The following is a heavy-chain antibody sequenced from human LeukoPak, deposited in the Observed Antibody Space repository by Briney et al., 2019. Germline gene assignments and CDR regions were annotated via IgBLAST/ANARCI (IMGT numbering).Heavy chain of an antibody. CDR1: GFTFSSYA. V-gene: IGHV3-30*04. CDR2: ISYDGSNK. Sequence: PGGSLRLSCAASGFTFSSYAMHWVRQAPGKGLEWVAVISYDGSNKYYADSVKGRFTISRDNSKNTLYLQMNSLRAEDTAVYHCARDLIQLWLRGFIGYWGQGTLVTVSS. CDR3: ARDLIQLWLRGFIGY. J-gene: IGHJ4*02. D-gene: IGHD5-18*01.